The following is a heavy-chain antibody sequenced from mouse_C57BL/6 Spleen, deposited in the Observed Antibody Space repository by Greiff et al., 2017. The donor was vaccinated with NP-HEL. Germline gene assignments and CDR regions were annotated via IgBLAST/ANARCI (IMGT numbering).Heavy chain of an antibody. V-gene: IGHV14-4*01. CDR3: TTWTYDGYYY. CDR2: IDPENGDT. D-gene: IGHD2-3*01. J-gene: IGHJ2*01. CDR1: GFNIKDDY. Sequence: EVQLQQSGAELVRPGASVKLSCTASGFNIKDDYMHWVKQRPEQGLEWIGWIDPENGDTEYASKFQGKATITADTSSNTAYLQLSSLTSEDTAVYYCTTWTYDGYYYWGQGTTLTVSS.